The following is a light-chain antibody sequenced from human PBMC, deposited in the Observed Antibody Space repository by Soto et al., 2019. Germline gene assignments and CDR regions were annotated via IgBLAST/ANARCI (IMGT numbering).Light chain of an antibody. Sequence: SYELTQPLSVSVSLGQTASITCGGNNIGTRNVHWYQQKPGQAPVLVVYRDSNRPSGIPERFSGSNSGNTATLTISRAQAGDEADYYCHLWDSSTAVFGGGTTLTVL. V-gene: IGLV3-9*01. J-gene: IGLJ3*02. CDR3: HLWDSSTAV. CDR1: NIGTRN. CDR2: RDS.